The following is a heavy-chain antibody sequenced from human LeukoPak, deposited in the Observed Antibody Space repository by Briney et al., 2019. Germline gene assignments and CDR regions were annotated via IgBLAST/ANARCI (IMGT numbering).Heavy chain of an antibody. CDR1: GFTFMNYW. CDR2: IKTDGSEK. Sequence: PGGSLRLSCAASGFTFMNYWMGWVRQAPGKGLEWVANIKTDGSEKNYVDSGKGRFTISRDNAKKSVHLQINSLRAEDTAVYYCVRQKPSRTMIRGKFFYYYYMDVWGKGTTVTISS. D-gene: IGHD3-10*01. J-gene: IGHJ6*03. V-gene: IGHV3-7*01. CDR3: VRQKPSRTMIRGKFFYYYYMDV.